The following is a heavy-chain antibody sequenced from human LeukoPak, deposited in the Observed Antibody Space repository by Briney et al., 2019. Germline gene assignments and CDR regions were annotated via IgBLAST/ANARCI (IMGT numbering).Heavy chain of an antibody. D-gene: IGHD4-17*01. J-gene: IGHJ4*02. CDR2: ISSSSSYI. CDR1: GFTFSSYE. Sequence: KPGGSLRLSCAASGFTFSSYEMNWVRQAPGKGLEWVSSISSSSSYIYYADSVKGRFTISRDNAKNSLYLQMNSLRAEDTAVYYCARDLGYGDYVDYWGQGTLVTVSS. V-gene: IGHV3-21*01. CDR3: ARDLGYGDYVDY.